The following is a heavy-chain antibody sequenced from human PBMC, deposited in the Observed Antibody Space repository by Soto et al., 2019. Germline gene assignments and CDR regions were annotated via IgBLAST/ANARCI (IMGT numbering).Heavy chain of an antibody. V-gene: IGHV3-23*01. D-gene: IGHD6-6*01. CDR1: GFTFSSYT. J-gene: IGHJ6*02. CDR3: AKEDSISFAMDV. Sequence: EVQLLESGGGLVQPGGSLRLSCAASGFTFSSYTMSWVRQAPGKGLEWVSSISGSGGNIYYTDSVKGRFAISRDNPKNTLYLQMNSLRAEDTAVYYRAKEDSISFAMDVWGQGTTVTGSS. CDR2: ISGSGGNI.